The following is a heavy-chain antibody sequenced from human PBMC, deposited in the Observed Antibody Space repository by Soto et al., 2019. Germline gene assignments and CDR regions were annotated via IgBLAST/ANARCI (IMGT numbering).Heavy chain of an antibody. V-gene: IGHV4-39*01. CDR3: ARRGLPAGTGLDD. CDR1: GASISSTSYY. D-gene: IGHD2-2*01. Sequence: SETLSLTCTVSGASISSTSYYWGWIRQPPGKGLEWIGSFYYSGSTYYNPSLKSRVIISVDTSKNQFSLKLSSVTAADTAVYYCARRGLPAGTGLDDWGRGTAVTVSS. CDR2: FYYSGST. J-gene: IGHJ6*02.